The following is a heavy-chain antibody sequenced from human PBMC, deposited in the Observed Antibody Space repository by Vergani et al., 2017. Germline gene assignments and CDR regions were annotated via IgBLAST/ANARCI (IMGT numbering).Heavy chain of an antibody. J-gene: IGHJ4*02. D-gene: IGHD3-10*01. CDR1: GGSITSDSYY. Sequence: QVQLQESGPGLVKPSQTLSLTCTVSGGSITSDSYYWSWIRQPAGKGLEWIGRIYTSGSTNYNPSLKSRVTISVDTSKNQFSLKLSSVTAADTAVYYCARGRGSGRGYFDYWGQGTLVTVSS. CDR2: IYTSGST. V-gene: IGHV4-61*02. CDR3: ARGRGSGRGYFDY.